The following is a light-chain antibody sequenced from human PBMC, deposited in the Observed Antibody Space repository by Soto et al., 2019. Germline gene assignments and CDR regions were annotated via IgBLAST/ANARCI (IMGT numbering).Light chain of an antibody. J-gene: IGKJ1*01. CDR3: LQHTSYPWT. CDR2: AAS. V-gene: IGKV1-17*03. Sequence: DIQIAQSPSAMSASVGDRVTITCWASQGISKYLAWFQQRPGKVNRRLVYAASSLQSGVPSRFSGSGSGTEFTLTISSLQPEDFGTYYCLQHTSYPWTFGQGTKVDIK. CDR1: QGISKY.